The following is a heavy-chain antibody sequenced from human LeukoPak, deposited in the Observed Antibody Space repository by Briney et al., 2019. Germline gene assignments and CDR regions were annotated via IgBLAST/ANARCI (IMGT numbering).Heavy chain of an antibody. J-gene: IGHJ2*01. D-gene: IGHD4-23*01. CDR3: ARDLHGGNSFTSEGYFDL. V-gene: IGHV4-4*02. Sequence: PSETLSLTCAVSGGSISISNSNWWSWVRQPPGKGLEWIGEIYHSGSTNYNPSLKSRVTISVDKSKNQFSLKLSSVTAADTAVYYCARDLHGGNSFTSEGYFDLWGRGTLVTVSS. CDR2: IYHSGST. CDR1: GGSISISNSNW.